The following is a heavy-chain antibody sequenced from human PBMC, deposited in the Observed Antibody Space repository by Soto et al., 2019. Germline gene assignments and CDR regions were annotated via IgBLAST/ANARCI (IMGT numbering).Heavy chain of an antibody. CDR1: GGSISSGDYY. CDR2: IYYRGST. V-gene: IGHV4-30-4*01. J-gene: IGHJ4*02. D-gene: IGHD5-12*01. CDR3: ARVLDIVATIVDY. Sequence: QVQLQESGPGLVKPSQTLSLTCTVSGGSISSGDYYWSWIRQPPGKGLEWIGYIYYRGSTYYNPSLKSRVTISVDTSKNQFSLKLSSVTAADTAVYYCARVLDIVATIVDYWGQGTLVTVSS.